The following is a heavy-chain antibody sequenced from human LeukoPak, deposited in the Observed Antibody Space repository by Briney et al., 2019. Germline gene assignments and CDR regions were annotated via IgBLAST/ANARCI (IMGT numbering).Heavy chain of an antibody. CDR3: ARDTYGWLFFY. CDR1: GGSISSGGYY. Sequence: PSETLSLTCTVSGGSISSGGYYWSWIRQHPGKGLEWIGYIYYSGSTYYNPSLKSRVTISVDTSKNQFSLKLNSVTPEDTAVYYCARDTYGWLFFYWGQGTLVTVSS. J-gene: IGHJ4*02. D-gene: IGHD3-22*01. CDR2: IYYSGST. V-gene: IGHV4-31*03.